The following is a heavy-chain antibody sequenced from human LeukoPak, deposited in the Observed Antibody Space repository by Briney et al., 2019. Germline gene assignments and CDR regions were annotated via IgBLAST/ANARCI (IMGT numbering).Heavy chain of an antibody. CDR2: IYYSGST. CDR1: GGSISSSSYY. CDR3: ARSAPRRGWFDP. V-gene: IGHV4-39*07. D-gene: IGHD6-6*01. J-gene: IGHJ5*02. Sequence: SETLSLTCTVSGGSISSSSYYWGWIRQPPGKGLEWIGSIYYSGSTYYNPSLKSRVTISVDTSKNQFSLKPSSVTAADTAVYYCARSAPRRGWFDPWGQGTLVTVSS.